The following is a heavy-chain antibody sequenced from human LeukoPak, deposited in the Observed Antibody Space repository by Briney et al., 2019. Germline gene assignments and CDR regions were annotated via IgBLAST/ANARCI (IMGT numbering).Heavy chain of an antibody. J-gene: IGHJ4*02. Sequence: GGSLRVSCAASGFTFSDYYMSWIRQAPGKGLEWVSYISSSSSYTNYADSVKGRFTISRDNAKNSLYLQMNSLRAEDTAVYYCARAREVTKIVAPGSYYFDYWGLGTLVTVSS. CDR1: GFTFSDYY. CDR3: ARAREVTKIVAPGSYYFDY. V-gene: IGHV3-11*06. CDR2: ISSSSSYT. D-gene: IGHD3-22*01.